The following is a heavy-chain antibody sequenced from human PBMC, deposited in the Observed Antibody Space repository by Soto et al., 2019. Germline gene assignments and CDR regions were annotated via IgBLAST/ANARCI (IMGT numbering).Heavy chain of an antibody. CDR3: AKGFYGSGSYYNERAFDS. CDR1: GGSISSYY. CDR2: IYYSGST. Sequence: PSETLSLTCTVSGGSISSYYWSWIRQPPGKGLEWIGYIYYSGSTYYNPSLKSRVTISVDTSKNQFSLKLSSVTAADTAVYYCAKGFYGSGSYYNERAFDSWGQGTLVTVSS. J-gene: IGHJ4*02. V-gene: IGHV4-59*04. D-gene: IGHD3-10*01.